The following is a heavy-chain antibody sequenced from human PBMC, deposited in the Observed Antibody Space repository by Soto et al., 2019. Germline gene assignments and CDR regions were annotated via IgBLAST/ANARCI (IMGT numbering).Heavy chain of an antibody. Sequence: QVQLVESGGGVVQPGRSLRLSCAASGFTFSNYGMHWVRQAPGKGLEWVAVIPYDGSYKYYADSVKGRFTISRDNSKNTLYLQMNSLRAGDTAVYYCAKPHSSGYYSDAFDIWGQGTMVTVSS. D-gene: IGHD3-22*01. V-gene: IGHV3-30*18. CDR3: AKPHSSGYYSDAFDI. CDR2: IPYDGSYK. J-gene: IGHJ3*02. CDR1: GFTFSNYG.